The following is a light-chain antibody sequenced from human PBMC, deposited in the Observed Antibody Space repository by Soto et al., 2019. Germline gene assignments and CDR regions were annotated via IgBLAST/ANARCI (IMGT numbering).Light chain of an antibody. CDR2: AAS. J-gene: IGKJ1*01. V-gene: IGKV1-17*01. CDR1: QGIRNE. Sequence: DLQMTQSPSSLSASVGDRVTITCRASQGIRNELGWYQQKPGKAPKRLIYAASSLQRGVPSRFSGSGSETEFTPTISSLQPEDFATYFCLQHSSYPPTFGQGTRLEVK. CDR3: LQHSSYPPT.